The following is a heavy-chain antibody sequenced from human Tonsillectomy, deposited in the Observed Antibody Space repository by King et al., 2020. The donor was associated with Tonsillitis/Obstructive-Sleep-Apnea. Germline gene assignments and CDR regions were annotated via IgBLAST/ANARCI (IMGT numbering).Heavy chain of an antibody. V-gene: IGHV1-69*18. CDR2: IIPLVGTA. J-gene: IGHJ4*02. D-gene: IGHD6-6*01. CDR1: GDTFSSHA. CDR3: ATETYSSSSYYFDF. Sequence: HVQLVESGAEVKKPGSSVQVSCRASGDTFSSHAIIWVRQAPGQGLEWMGRIIPLVGTASYHQRFQGRLTISADESTSTAYMELSSLTSEDTAMYYCATETYSSSSYYFDFWGPGTLVTVSS.